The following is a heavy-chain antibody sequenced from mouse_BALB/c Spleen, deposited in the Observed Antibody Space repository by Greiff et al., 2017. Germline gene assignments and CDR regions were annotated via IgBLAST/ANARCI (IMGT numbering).Heavy chain of an antibody. CDR3: ARDQSGNYVGKCDY. J-gene: IGHJ2*01. CDR1: GFSLTSYG. CDR2: IWAGGST. Sequence: VQLQESGPGLVAPSQSLSITCTVSGFSLTSYGVHWVRQPPGKGLEWLGVIWAGGSTNYNSALMSRLSISKDNSKSQVFLKMNSLQTDDTAMYYCARDQSGNYVGKCDYWGQGTTLTVSS. V-gene: IGHV2-9*02. D-gene: IGHD2-1*01.